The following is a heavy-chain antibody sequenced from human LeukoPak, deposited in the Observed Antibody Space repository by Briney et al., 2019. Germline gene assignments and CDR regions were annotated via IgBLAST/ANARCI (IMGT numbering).Heavy chain of an antibody. CDR3: AKGIAAAGNHVIDY. Sequence: PGGSLRLSCTASGFTFSNYAMSWVRQASGKGLEWVSTISGSGGSTYYADSVKGRFTISRDNSKNTLYLQMNSLRAEDTAVYYCAKGIAAAGNHVIDYWGQGTLVTVSS. CDR2: ISGSGGST. J-gene: IGHJ4*02. V-gene: IGHV3-23*01. D-gene: IGHD6-13*01. CDR1: GFTFSNYA.